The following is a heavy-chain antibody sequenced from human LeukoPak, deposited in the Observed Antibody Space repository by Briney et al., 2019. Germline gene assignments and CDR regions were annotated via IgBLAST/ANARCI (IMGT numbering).Heavy chain of an antibody. CDR2: ISSSGSTL. J-gene: IGHJ4*02. CDR3: AREIEGKQWLSLDY. CDR1: GFTFSDYY. Sequence: PGGSLRLSCAASGFTFSDYYMSWIRHAPGKGLECVSYISSSGSTLYYADSVKGRFTISRDNAKNSLYLQMNSLRAEDMAVYDCAREIEGKQWLSLDYWGQGTLVTVSS. D-gene: IGHD6-19*01. V-gene: IGHV3-11*01.